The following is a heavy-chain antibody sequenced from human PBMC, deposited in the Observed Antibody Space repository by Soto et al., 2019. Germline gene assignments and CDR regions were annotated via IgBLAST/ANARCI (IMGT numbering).Heavy chain of an antibody. J-gene: IGHJ6*02. V-gene: IGHV1-58*01. CDR1: EFTFTSSA. CDR2: IVVGSGNT. Sequence: SVKVSCKASEFTFTSSAVQWVRQARGQRLEWIGWIVVGSGNTNYAQKFQERVTITRDMSTSTAYMELSSLRSEDTAVYYCAEDQGYYYGMDVWGQGTQVTVSS. CDR3: AEDQGYYYGMDV.